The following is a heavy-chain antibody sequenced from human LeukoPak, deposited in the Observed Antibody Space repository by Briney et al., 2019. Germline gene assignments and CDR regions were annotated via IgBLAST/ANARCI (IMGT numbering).Heavy chain of an antibody. CDR3: ARDGFIGSAGVFDI. CDR1: GYTFNNFG. D-gene: IGHD1-26*01. V-gene: IGHV1-18*01. Sequence: ASVKVSCKGSGYTFNNFGISWVRQAPGQGLEWLGWINAYNGDTNYAQKFQGRVILSTDTSTDTAYMEMRSLRSDDTAVYFCARDGFIGSAGVFDIWGQGTMVTVSS. J-gene: IGHJ3*02. CDR2: INAYNGDT.